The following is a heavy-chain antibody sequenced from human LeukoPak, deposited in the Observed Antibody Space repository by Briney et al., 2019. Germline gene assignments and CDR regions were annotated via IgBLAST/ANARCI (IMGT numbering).Heavy chain of an antibody. CDR3: ARDLGYSGFDWAP. CDR2: IYHSENGKKNTSFKSGVSGST. J-gene: IGHJ5*02. CDR1: DGSIRGYY. Sequence: PSETLSLTCTVSDGSIRGYYWSWVRQPPGKGLEGSGYIYHSENGKKNTSFKSGVSGSTNYNPSLKSRVTISVDTSKNQFSLKLSSVTAADTAVYYCARDLGYSGFDWAPWGQGTLVTVSS. D-gene: IGHD5-12*01. V-gene: IGHV4-59*01.